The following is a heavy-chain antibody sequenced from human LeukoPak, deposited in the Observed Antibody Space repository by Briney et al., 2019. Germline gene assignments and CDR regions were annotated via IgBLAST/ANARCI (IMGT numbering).Heavy chain of an antibody. Sequence: SETLSPTCTVSGASISSYYWSWIRQPPGKGLEWIGYIYYSGSTDYNPSLKSRVTISVDTSKNQFPLKLSSVTAADTAVYYCAVAAAGTEEFDYWGQGTLVTVSS. CDR3: AVAAAGTEEFDY. V-gene: IGHV4-59*12. CDR1: GASISSYY. J-gene: IGHJ4*02. CDR2: IYYSGST. D-gene: IGHD6-13*01.